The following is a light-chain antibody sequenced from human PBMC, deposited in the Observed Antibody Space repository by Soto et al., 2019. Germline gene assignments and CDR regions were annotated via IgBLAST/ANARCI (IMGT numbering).Light chain of an antibody. V-gene: IGKV3-15*01. CDR3: QQYNKWPRT. J-gene: IGKJ5*01. Sequence: EIVLTQSPGTLSLSPGERATLSCRASQSVSSSYLAWYQQKPGQAPRLLIYDASNRATGIPARFSGSGPGTEFTLTITSLQSEDVAVYYCQQYNKWPRTFGQGTRLEIK. CDR1: QSVSSSY. CDR2: DAS.